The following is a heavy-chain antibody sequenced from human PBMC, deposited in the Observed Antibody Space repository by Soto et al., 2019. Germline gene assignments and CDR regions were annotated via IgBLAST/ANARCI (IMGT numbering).Heavy chain of an antibody. J-gene: IGHJ4*02. CDR1: GYTFTSYG. V-gene: IGHV1-18*04. Sequence: GASVKVSCKASGYTFTSYGISWVRQAPGQGLEWMGWISAYNGNTNYAQKLQGRVTMTTDTSTSTAYMELRSLRSDDTAVYYCARVCVSDPMVRGVTCIDYWGQGTLVTVSS. CDR2: ISAYNGNT. D-gene: IGHD3-10*01. CDR3: ARVCVSDPMVRGVTCIDY.